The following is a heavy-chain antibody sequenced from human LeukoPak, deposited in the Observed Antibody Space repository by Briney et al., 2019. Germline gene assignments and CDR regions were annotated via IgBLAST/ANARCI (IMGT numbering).Heavy chain of an antibody. CDR1: GFTFGDYA. J-gene: IGHJ5*02. V-gene: IGHV3-49*03. CDR3: TRHVGGSGWYLTGWFDP. Sequence: QPGRSLRLSCTPSGFTFGDYAMSWFRQAPGKGLEWVGFIRVKAYGGTTEYAASVKGKFTISRDDSKSIAYLQMNSLKTEDTAVYYCTRHVGGSGWYLTGWFDPWGQGTLVTVSS. D-gene: IGHD6-19*01. CDR2: IRVKAYGGTT.